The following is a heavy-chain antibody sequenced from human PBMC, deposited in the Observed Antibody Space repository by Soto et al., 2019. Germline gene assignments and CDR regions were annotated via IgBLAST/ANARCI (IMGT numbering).Heavy chain of an antibody. CDR2: VSRSGIA. D-gene: IGHD4-17*01. V-gene: IGHV4-30-2*01. J-gene: IGHJ4*02. CDR1: GASISGDDYS. CDR3: ARGDYGGIFDF. Sequence: QLQLQESGSGLVKPSQTLSLTCAVSGASISGDDYSWRWSWIRQPPGKGLEWIGHVSRSGIAYHNPSLKSRVTISVHKSKNEFSLELTSVTAADTAVYYCARGDYGGIFDFWGQGTLVTVSS.